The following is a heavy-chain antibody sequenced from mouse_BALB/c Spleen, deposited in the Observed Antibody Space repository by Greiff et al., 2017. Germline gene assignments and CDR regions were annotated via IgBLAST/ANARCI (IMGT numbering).Heavy chain of an antibody. D-gene: IGHD2-1*01. V-gene: IGHV7-3*02. Sequence: DVQLVESGGGLVQPGGSLRLSCATSGFTFTDYYMSWVRQPPGKALEWLGFIRNKANGYTTEYSASVKGRFTISRDNSQSILYLQMNTLRAEDSATYYCARGGGNYPYAMDYWGQGTSVTVSS. CDR3: ARGGGNYPYAMDY. CDR1: GFTFTDYY. J-gene: IGHJ4*01. CDR2: IRNKANGYTT.